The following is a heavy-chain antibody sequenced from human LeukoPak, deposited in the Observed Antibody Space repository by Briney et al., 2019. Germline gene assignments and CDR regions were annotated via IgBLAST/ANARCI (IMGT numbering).Heavy chain of an antibody. J-gene: IGHJ4*02. CDR3: AKIYCSGGSCLYPSRSNFDY. CDR2: TGGSGANT. D-gene: IGHD2-15*01. CDR1: GFTFSSYA. V-gene: IGHV3-23*01. Sequence: PTGGSLRLSCAASGFTFSSYAMSWVRQAPGKGLEWVSATGGSGANTYYADSVKGRFTISRDNSKNAQYLQMNSLRAEDTAVYFCAKIYCSGGSCLYPSRSNFDYWGQGTLVTVSS.